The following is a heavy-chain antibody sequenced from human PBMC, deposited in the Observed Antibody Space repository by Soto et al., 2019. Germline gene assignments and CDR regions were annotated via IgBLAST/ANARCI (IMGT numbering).Heavy chain of an antibody. CDR3: XXXRGXXYXXDP. J-gene: IGHJ5*02. Sequence: PSETLPLTCTVSGDSISSNNNYWSWIRQPPGENQKRIGFISYSGTTSYSPSLKKQVAISLDTSKNQFSLSLSSVIAADTAVYXXXXXRGXXYXXDPWGQXXXVXVS. V-gene: IGHV4-30-4*01. D-gene: IGHD3-16*01. CDR1: GDSISSNNNY. CDR2: ISYSGTT.